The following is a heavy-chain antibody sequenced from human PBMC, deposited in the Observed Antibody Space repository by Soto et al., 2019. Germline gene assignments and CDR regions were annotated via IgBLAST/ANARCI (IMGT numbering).Heavy chain of an antibody. V-gene: IGHV4-34*01. D-gene: IGHD5-12*01. CDR2: INHSGST. Sequence: PSETLSLTSAVDDGSFSGYYWSWIRKTPGKGLEWIGEINHSGSTNYNPSLKSRVTISVDTSKNQFSLKLSSVTAADTAVYYCARGGGYDYYYYYYYMDVWGKGTTVTVSS. CDR3: ARGGGYDYYYYYYYMDV. J-gene: IGHJ6*03. CDR1: DGSFSGYY.